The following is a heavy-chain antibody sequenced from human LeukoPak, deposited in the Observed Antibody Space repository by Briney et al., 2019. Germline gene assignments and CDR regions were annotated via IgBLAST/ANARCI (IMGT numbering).Heavy chain of an antibody. J-gene: IGHJ3*02. CDR3: ARGHVTMVRGVRIQDAFDI. D-gene: IGHD3-10*01. CDR1: GDSISSSYW. Sequence: SETLSLTCAVSGDSISSSYWWSWVRQPPGKGLEWIGEIYHSGSTNYNPSLKSRVTISVDKSENQFSLKLSSVTAADTAVYYCARGHVTMVRGVRIQDAFDIRGQGTMVTVSS. CDR2: IYHSGST. V-gene: IGHV4-4*02.